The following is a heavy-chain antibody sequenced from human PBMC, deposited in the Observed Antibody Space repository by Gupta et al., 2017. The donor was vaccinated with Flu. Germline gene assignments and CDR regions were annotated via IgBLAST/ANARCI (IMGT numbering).Heavy chain of an antibody. D-gene: IGHD2-15*01. V-gene: IGHV4-31*02. CDR2: IYYSGST. J-gene: IGHJ5*02. CDR1: DFY. CDR3: ARGFCSGGTCYSGGHNWFDP. Sequence: DFYWTWIRQRPEKGLEWIGHIYYSGSTYYSPSLKSRVTMSVDTSKNQFSLKLSAVTAADTAVYYCARGFCSGGTCYSGGHNWFDPWGQGTLITVSS.